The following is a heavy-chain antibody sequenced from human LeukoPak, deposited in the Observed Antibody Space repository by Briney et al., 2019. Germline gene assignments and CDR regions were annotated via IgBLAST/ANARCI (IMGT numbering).Heavy chain of an antibody. D-gene: IGHD3-3*01. V-gene: IGHV1-18*01. Sequence: GASVKVSCKASGYTFTSYGISWVRQAPGQGLEWMGWMSAYNGNTNYAQKLQGRVTMTTGTSTSTTYMELRSLRSDDTAVYFCARDLVVLNFWNTYSPHAFEIWGQGTKVTVSS. CDR2: MSAYNGNT. CDR1: GYTFTSYG. CDR3: ARDLVVLNFWNTYSPHAFEI. J-gene: IGHJ3*02.